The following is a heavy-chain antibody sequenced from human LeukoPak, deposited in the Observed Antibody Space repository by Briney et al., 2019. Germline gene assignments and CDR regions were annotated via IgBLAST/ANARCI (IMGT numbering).Heavy chain of an antibody. CDR1: GFTFSSYG. D-gene: IGHD4-11*01. CDR2: IRYDGSNK. J-gene: IGHJ6*03. Sequence: PGGSLRLFCAASGFTFSSYGMQWVRQAPGKGLEWVAFIRYDGSNKYYGDSVKGRFTISRDNSQNTLYLQMNSLRAEDTAMYYCAKESVTTLANYYYYMDVWGKGTTVTVSS. V-gene: IGHV3-30*02. CDR3: AKESVTTLANYYYYMDV.